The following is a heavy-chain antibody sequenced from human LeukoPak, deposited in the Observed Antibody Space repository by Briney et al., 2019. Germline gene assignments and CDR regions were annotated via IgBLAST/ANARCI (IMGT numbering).Heavy chain of an antibody. V-gene: IGHV3-30*02. CDR1: GFNLSSFG. CDR3: VKDCGLGGDRDH. Sequence: PGGSLRLSCAASGFNLSSFGIHWLRQAPGKGLECMAFLTHEGNVRYYADSVKGRFTISRDNSKNTVYLEMNSLTIEDTAVYFCVKDCGLGGDRDHWGQGTPVTVSS. CDR2: LTHEGNVR. J-gene: IGHJ4*02. D-gene: IGHD2-21*01.